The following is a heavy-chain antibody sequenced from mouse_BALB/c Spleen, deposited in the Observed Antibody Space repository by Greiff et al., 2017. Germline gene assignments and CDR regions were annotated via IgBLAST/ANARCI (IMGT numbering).Heavy chain of an antibody. D-gene: IGHD2-14*01. CDR1: GFTFSSYT. V-gene: IGHV5-12-2*01. CDR2: ISNGGGST. CDR3: ARQGYDLAWFAY. J-gene: IGHJ3*01. Sequence: DVMLVESGGGLVQPGGSLKLSCAASGFTFSSYTMSWVRQTPEKRLEWVAYISNGGGSTYYPDTVKGRFTISRDNAKNTLYLQMSSLKSEDTAMYYCARQGYDLAWFAYWGQGTLVTVSA.